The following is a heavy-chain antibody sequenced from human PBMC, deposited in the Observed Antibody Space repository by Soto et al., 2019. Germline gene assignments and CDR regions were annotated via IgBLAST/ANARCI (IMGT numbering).Heavy chain of an antibody. CDR2: IYHSGST. J-gene: IGHJ4*02. Sequence: SETLSLTCAVSSGSISSSNWWSWVRQPPGKGLEWIGEIYHSGSTNYNPSLKSRVAISVDKSKNQFSLNLRSVTAADTAVYYCAREYCSNNSCYRAFGYWGQGTLVTVSS. D-gene: IGHD2-2*02. CDR3: AREYCSNNSCYRAFGY. CDR1: SGSISSSNW. V-gene: IGHV4-4*02.